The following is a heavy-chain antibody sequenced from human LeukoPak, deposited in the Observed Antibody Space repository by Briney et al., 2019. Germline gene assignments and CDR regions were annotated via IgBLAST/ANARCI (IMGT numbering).Heavy chain of an antibody. V-gene: IGHV3-30*02. CDR3: AKEWELTY. CDR2: IRYDGSNK. CDR1: GFRFSSYG. J-gene: IGHJ4*02. Sequence: GSLRLSCVASGFRFSSYGMHWVRQAPGKGLEWVAFIRYDGSNKFYADSVKGRFTISRDNPRNTLYLQMNSLRAEDTAMYHCAKEWELTYWGQGTLVTVSS. D-gene: IGHD1-26*01.